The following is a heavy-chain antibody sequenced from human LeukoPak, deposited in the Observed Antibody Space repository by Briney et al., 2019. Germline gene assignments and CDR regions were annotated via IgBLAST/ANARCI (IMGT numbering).Heavy chain of an antibody. J-gene: IGHJ2*01. V-gene: IGHV3-53*01. CDR1: GFTVSSNY. CDR2: IYSDGRT. CDR3: AKAKGRYGRGYFDL. D-gene: IGHD6-19*01. Sequence: GGSLRLSCAASGFTVSSNYMSWVRQAPGKGLEWVSVIYSDGRTYYADSVKGRFTISRDNSKNTLYLETNSLRAEDTAVYYCAKAKGRYGRGYFDLWGRGTLVSVSS.